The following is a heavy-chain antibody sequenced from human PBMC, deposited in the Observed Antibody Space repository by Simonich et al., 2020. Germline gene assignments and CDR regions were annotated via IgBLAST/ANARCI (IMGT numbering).Heavy chain of an antibody. CDR2: IYYSGRT. CDR3: ARRTTCITIFGVVTNYWYFDL. CDR1: GGSISSYY. Sequence: ESGPGLVKPSETLSLTCTVSGGSISSYYWSWIRQPPGKGLEWIGYIYYSGRTNYNPSLKSRVTISVDTSKNQFSLKLSSVTAADTAVYYCARRTTCITIFGVVTNYWYFDLWGRGTLVTVSS. D-gene: IGHD3-3*01. V-gene: IGHV4-59*12. J-gene: IGHJ2*01.